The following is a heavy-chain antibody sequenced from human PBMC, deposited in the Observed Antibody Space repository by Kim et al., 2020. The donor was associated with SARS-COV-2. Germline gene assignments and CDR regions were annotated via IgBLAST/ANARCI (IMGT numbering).Heavy chain of an antibody. J-gene: IGHJ4*02. D-gene: IGHD5-12*01. V-gene: IGHV1-3*01. Sequence: SQKFPGGVTITRDNTASTAYMELSSLGSEDTAVYYCARSPDIVATISLDYWGQGTLVTVSS. CDR3: ARSPDIVATISLDY.